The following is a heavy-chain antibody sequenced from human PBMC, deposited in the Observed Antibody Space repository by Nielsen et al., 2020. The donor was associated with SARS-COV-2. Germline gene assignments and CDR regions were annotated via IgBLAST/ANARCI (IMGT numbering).Heavy chain of an antibody. CDR2: ISAYNGNT. CDR1: GYTFTSYG. CDR3: AGDYSSSWYGAFDY. V-gene: IGHV1-18*04. Sequence: ASVKVSCKASGYTFTSYGISWVRQAPGQGLEWMGWISAYNGNTNYAQKLQGRVTMTTDTSTSTAYMELRSLRSDDTAVYYCAGDYSSSWYGAFDYWGQGTLVTVSS. J-gene: IGHJ4*02. D-gene: IGHD6-13*01.